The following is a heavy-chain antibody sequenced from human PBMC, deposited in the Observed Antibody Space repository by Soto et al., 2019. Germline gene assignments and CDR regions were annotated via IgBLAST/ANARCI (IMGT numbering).Heavy chain of an antibody. CDR1: GFTFSSYA. Sequence: PGGSLRLSCAASGFTFSSYAMHWVRQAPGKGLEWVAVISYDGSNKYYADSVKGRFTISRDNSKNTLYLQMNSLRAEDTAVYYCARAQTPTAPYYFDYWGQGTLVTVSS. V-gene: IGHV3-30-3*01. CDR3: ARAQTPTAPYYFDY. D-gene: IGHD4-17*01. CDR2: ISYDGSNK. J-gene: IGHJ4*02.